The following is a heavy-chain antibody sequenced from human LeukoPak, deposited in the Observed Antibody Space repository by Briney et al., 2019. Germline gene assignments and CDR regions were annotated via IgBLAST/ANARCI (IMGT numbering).Heavy chain of an antibody. CDR3: ARSGHRGSSWVSYYYYYGMDV. Sequence: SETLSLTCAVYGGSFSGYYWSWIRQPPGKGLEWIGEINHSGSTNYNPSLKSRVTISVDTSKNQFSLKLSSVTAADTAVYYCARSGHRGSSWVSYYYYYGMDVWGQGTTVTVSS. CDR1: GGSFSGYY. J-gene: IGHJ6*02. V-gene: IGHV4-34*01. CDR2: INHSGST. D-gene: IGHD6-13*01.